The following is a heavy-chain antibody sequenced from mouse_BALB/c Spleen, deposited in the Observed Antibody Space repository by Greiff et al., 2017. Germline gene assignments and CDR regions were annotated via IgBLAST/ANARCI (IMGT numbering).Heavy chain of an antibody. V-gene: IGHV1S56*01. CDR3: AKFITTATRYFDY. D-gene: IGHD1-2*01. Sequence: VKLMESGPELVKPGASVKMSCKASGYTFTSYYIHWVKQRPGQGLEWIGWIYPGDGSTKYNEKFKGKTTLTADKSSSTAYMLLSSLTSEDSAIYFCAKFITTATRYFDYWGQGTTLTVSS. CDR2: IYPGDGST. CDR1: GYTFTSYY. J-gene: IGHJ2*01.